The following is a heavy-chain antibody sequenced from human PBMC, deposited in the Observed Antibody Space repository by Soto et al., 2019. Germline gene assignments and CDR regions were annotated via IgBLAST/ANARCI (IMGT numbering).Heavy chain of an antibody. CDR1: GFTFSSYE. CDR2: ISSSGSTI. CDR3: ARFSGEKGDAFDI. J-gene: IGHJ3*02. V-gene: IGHV3-48*03. Sequence: PGGSLRLSCAASGFTFSSYEMNWVRQAPGKGLEWVSYISSSGSTIYYADSVKGRFTISRDNAKNSLYLQMNSLRAEDTAVYYCARFSGEKGDAFDIWGQGAMVTVSS.